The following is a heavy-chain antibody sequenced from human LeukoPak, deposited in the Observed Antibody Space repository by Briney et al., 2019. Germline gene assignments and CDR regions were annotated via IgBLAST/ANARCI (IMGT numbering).Heavy chain of an antibody. D-gene: IGHD3-3*01. CDR3: ARAGQGDFWSGYRVDWFDP. Sequence: SETLSLTCTVSGGSISSYYWSWIRQPPGKGLEWIGSIYYSGSTYYNPSLKSRVTISVDTSKNQFSRKLSSVTAADTAVYYCARAGQGDFWSGYRVDWFDPWGQGTLVTVSS. V-gene: IGHV4-59*12. CDR2: IYYSGST. J-gene: IGHJ5*02. CDR1: GGSISSYY.